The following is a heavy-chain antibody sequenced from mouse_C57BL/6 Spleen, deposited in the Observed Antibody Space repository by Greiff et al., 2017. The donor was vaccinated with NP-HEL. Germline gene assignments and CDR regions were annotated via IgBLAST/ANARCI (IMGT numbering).Heavy chain of an antibody. CDR1: GYAFSSSW. Sequence: QVQLKESGPELVKPGASVKISCKASGYAFSSSWMNWVKQRPGQGLEWIGRIYPGGGDTNYNGKFKGKATLTADKSSSTAYLQLSSLTSEDSAVYFCARWATVPFDYWGQGTTLTGSS. D-gene: IGHD1-1*01. J-gene: IGHJ2*01. V-gene: IGHV1-82*01. CDR3: ARWATVPFDY. CDR2: IYPGGGDT.